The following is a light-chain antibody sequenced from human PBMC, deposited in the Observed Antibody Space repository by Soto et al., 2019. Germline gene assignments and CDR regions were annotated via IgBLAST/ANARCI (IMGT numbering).Light chain of an antibody. V-gene: IGLV2-23*01. CDR2: EGS. CDR1: SSDVGSYNL. CDR3: CSYAGSSTVV. J-gene: IGLJ2*01. Sequence: QSALTQPASVSGSPGQSITISCTGTSSDVGSYNLVSWYQQHPGKAPKLMIYEGSKRPSGVSNRFSGSKSGNTASLTISGLQAEDEADYYCCSYAGSSTVVFGGATKLTVL.